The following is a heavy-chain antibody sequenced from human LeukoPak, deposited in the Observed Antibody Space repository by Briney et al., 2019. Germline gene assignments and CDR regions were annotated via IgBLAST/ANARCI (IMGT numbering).Heavy chain of an antibody. D-gene: IGHD2-2*02. CDR1: GGAFSSYA. Sequence: ASVKVSCKATGGAFSSYAISWVRQAPGQGLEWMGGIIPIFGTANYAQKFQGRVTITTHESTSTAYMELSSLRSEDTAVYYCASYSGIVVVPAAIPVFAFDIWAKGQWSPSLQ. CDR2: IIPIFGTA. V-gene: IGHV1-69*05. CDR3: ASYSGIVVVPAAIPVFAFDI. J-gene: IGHJ3*02.